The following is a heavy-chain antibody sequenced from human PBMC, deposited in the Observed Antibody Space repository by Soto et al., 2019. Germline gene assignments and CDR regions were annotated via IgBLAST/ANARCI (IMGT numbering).Heavy chain of an antibody. CDR2: INPSSGDT. J-gene: IGHJ1*01. CDR3: AREENCSGGTCYSEYFHR. Sequence: ASVKVSCKASGYTFINFFIQWVRQAPGQGLEWMGWINPSSGDTQYVEKFQDRVTMTRDASISTAHMELRRLTTDDTSIYYCAREENCSGGTCYSEYFHRWGRGTLVTVAS. CDR1: GYTFINFF. V-gene: IGHV1-2*02. D-gene: IGHD2-15*01.